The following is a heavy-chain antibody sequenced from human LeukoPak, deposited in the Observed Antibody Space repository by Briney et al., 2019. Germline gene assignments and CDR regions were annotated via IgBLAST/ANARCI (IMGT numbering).Heavy chain of an antibody. CDR1: GGSFSGYY. J-gene: IGHJ6*02. CDR3: ARDRSSGWDNYYYYGMDV. D-gene: IGHD6-19*01. CDR2: IYYSGST. V-gene: IGHV4-59*01. Sequence: GSLRLSCAVYGGSFSGYYWSWIRQPPGKGLEWIGYIYYSGSTNYNPSLKSRVTISVDTSKNQFSLKLSSVTAADTAVYYCARDRSSGWDNYYYYGMDVWGQGTTVTVSS.